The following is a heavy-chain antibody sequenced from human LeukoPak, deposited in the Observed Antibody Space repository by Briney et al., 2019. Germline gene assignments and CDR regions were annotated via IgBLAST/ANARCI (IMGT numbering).Heavy chain of an antibody. Sequence: HSGRSLRLSCAPSGSTFSSYAMSWVRQPPGKGLELVSAISGSGGSTYYADSVKGRFTISRDNSKNTLYLQMNSLRAEDTAVYYCAKDAMVRGVMTIDYWGQGTLVTVSS. CDR3: AKDAMVRGVMTIDY. J-gene: IGHJ4*02. V-gene: IGHV3-23*01. CDR1: GSTFSSYA. CDR2: ISGSGGST. D-gene: IGHD3-10*01.